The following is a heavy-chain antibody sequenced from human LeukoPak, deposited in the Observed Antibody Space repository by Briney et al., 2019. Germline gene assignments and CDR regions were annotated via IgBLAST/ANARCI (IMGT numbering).Heavy chain of an antibody. J-gene: IGHJ6*03. CDR3: ARDGGSSDYYYYYYMDV. V-gene: IGHV1-2*02. CDR2: IHPGSGGT. D-gene: IGHD3-10*01. CDR1: GYSFTGYY. Sequence: GASVKVSCKASGYSFTGYYMHWVRRAPGQGFEWMGWIHPGSGGTRYSHKFQDRVTMTRDTSISTAYMELTRLRSDDTAVYYCARDGGSSDYYYYYYMDVWGKGTTVTISS.